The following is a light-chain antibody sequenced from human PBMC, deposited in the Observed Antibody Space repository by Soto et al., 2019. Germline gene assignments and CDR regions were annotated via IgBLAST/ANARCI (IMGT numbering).Light chain of an antibody. Sequence: EIVLTQSPATLSLSPGERATLSCRASQSVSSYLAWYQHKPGQAPRLLIYDASNRATGIPARFSGSGSGTDFTLTISGREPEDCAVYYCQQRSNWIAVGQGTRLEIE. CDR2: DAS. CDR1: QSVSSY. J-gene: IGKJ5*01. CDR3: QQRSNWIA. V-gene: IGKV3-11*01.